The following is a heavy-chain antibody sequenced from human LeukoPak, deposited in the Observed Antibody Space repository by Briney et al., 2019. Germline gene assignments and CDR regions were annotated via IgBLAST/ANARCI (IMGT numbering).Heavy chain of an antibody. CDR2: IRYDGSKT. D-gene: IGHD3-22*01. CDR3: AKDALLVVGSSGYYYNN. J-gene: IGHJ4*02. V-gene: IGHV3-30*02. CDR1: GFTFDNYA. Sequence: GRSLRLSCAASGFTFDNYAMHWVRQAPGKGLEWVAFIRYDGSKTYYSGSVKGRFTISRDNSKNTLYLQMNSLKAEDTALYYCAKDALLVVGSSGYYYNNWGQGTLVTVSS.